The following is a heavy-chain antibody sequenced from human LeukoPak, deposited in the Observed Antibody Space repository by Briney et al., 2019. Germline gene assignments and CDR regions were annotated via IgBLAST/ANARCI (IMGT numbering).Heavy chain of an antibody. J-gene: IGHJ4*02. Sequence: TGGSLRLSCAASGFTFSSYSMNWVRQAPGKGLEWVSFISSSGSVIFYADSVKGRFTISRDNAKSSLYLEMNSLRAEDTAIYYCASRVVGARFDYWGQGTLVTVSS. V-gene: IGHV3-48*04. CDR2: ISSSGSVI. D-gene: IGHD1-26*01. CDR3: ASRVVGARFDY. CDR1: GFTFSSYS.